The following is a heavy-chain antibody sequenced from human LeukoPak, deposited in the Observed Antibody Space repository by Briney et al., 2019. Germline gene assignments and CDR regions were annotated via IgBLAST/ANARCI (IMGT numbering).Heavy chain of an antibody. D-gene: IGHD4/OR15-4a*01. J-gene: IGHJ6*04. CDR3: AREMGAGYYYYYGMDV. CDR1: GFTFSSYS. Sequence: GGSLRLSCAASGFTFSSYSMNWVRQAPGKGLEWVSSISSSSSYIYYADSVKGRFTISRDNAKNSLYLQMNSLRAEDTAVYYCAREMGAGYYYYYGMDVWDKGTTVTVSS. V-gene: IGHV3-21*01. CDR2: ISSSSSYI.